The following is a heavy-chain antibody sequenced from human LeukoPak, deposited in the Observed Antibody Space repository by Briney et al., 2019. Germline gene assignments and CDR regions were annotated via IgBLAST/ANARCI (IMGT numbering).Heavy chain of an antibody. CDR1: GFTFSSFA. Sequence: PGGSLRLSCAASGFTFSSFAMSWVRQAPGKGLEGVSAISGSGGDTEYADCVKGRFTISRDNSKNTLNLQMNSLRVEDTAVYYCTKCTTTCYANAFHIWGQGTMVTVSS. CDR3: TKCTTTCYANAFHI. J-gene: IGHJ3*02. V-gene: IGHV3-23*01. CDR2: ISGSGGDT. D-gene: IGHD2-2*01.